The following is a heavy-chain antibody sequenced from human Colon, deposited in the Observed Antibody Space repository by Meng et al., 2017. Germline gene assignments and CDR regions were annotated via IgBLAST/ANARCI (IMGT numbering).Heavy chain of an antibody. CDR1: GYSFTSYD. V-gene: IGHV1-18*01. Sequence: QVQLVQSGAEVKKPGASVEGSCKTSGYSFTSYDITWVRQAPGQGLEWMGWISVYNGNTNYAQKFQGRVTMTTDTSTSTAYMELRSLRSDDTAVYYCARNYYDSSGYYYGYWGQGTLVTVSS. CDR2: ISVYNGNT. CDR3: ARNYYDSSGYYYGY. D-gene: IGHD3-22*01. J-gene: IGHJ4*02.